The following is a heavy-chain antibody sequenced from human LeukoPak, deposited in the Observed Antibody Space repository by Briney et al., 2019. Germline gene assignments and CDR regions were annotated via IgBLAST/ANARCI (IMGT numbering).Heavy chain of an antibody. CDR1: GFTFSSYS. J-gene: IGHJ4*02. CDR2: VSSSSSTI. V-gene: IGHV3-48*01. Sequence: GGSLRLPCAASGFTFSSYSMNWVRQAPGKGLEWVSYVSSSSSTIYYADSVKGRFTISRDNAKNSLYLQMNSLRAEDTAVYYCARDIIVGSDYWGQGTLVTVSS. D-gene: IGHD2-15*01. CDR3: ARDIIVGSDY.